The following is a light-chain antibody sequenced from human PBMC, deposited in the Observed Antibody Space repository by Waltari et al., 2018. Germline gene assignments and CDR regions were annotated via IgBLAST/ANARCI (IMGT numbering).Light chain of an antibody. CDR2: GAS. CDR3: QQYHTWPRT. J-gene: IGKJ2*01. CDR1: RSVRSN. V-gene: IGKV3-15*01. Sequence: EIMLTQSPGALSVSLGERATLSCRASRSVRSNLVWFQQKPGQAPRLLIYGASTRATDIPARFSGSGSETEFTLTISSMQSEDFAVYYCQQYHTWPRTFGQGTKLDIK.